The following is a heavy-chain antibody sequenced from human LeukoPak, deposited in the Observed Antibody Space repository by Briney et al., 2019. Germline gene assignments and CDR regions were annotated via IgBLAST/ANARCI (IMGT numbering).Heavy chain of an antibody. CDR2: IYYSGRT. J-gene: IGHJ6*04. D-gene: IGHD3-10*01. CDR3: ARGHGSGSFLNYYYGMDV. CDR1: GGSISSGGYY. V-gene: IGHV4-31*03. Sequence: SQTLSFTCTVSGGSISSGGYYWSWIRQHPGKGLEWIGYIYYSGRTYYNPSLKSRVTISVDTSKNQFSLKLSSVTAADTAVYYCARGHGSGSFLNYYYGMDVWGKGTTVTVSS.